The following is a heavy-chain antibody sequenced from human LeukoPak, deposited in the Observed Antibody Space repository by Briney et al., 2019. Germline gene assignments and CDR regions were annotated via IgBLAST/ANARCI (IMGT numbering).Heavy chain of an antibody. J-gene: IGHJ6*02. CDR1: GGSFSGYY. Sequence: SETLSLTCAVYGGSFSGYYWSWIRQPPGKGLEWIGEINHSGSTNYNPSLKSRVNISVDTSKNQFSLKLSSVTAADTAVYYCARVVVAVARIYYYGMDVWGQGTTVTVSS. V-gene: IGHV4-34*01. CDR3: ARVVVAVARIYYYGMDV. D-gene: IGHD6-19*01. CDR2: INHSGST.